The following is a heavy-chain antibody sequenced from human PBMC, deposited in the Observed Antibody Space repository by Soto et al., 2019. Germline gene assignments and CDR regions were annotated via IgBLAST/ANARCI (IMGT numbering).Heavy chain of an antibody. V-gene: IGHV6-1*01. CDR2: TYYRSKWYN. J-gene: IGHJ6*02. D-gene: IGHD3-10*01. Sequence: PLQTLSLTFAISGDSVSSNSAAWNWIRQSPSRGLEWLGRTYYRSKWYNDYAVSVKSRITINPDTSKNQFSLQLNSVTPEDTAVYYCARDVLVRGVIITGNYYYGMDVWGQGTTVTVSS. CDR1: GDSVSSNSAA. CDR3: ARDVLVRGVIITGNYYYGMDV.